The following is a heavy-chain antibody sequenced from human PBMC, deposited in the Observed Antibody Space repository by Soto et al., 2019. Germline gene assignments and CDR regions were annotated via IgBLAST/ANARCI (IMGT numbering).Heavy chain of an antibody. CDR3: ARDRDSGIAAAGYFDY. D-gene: IGHD6-13*01. V-gene: IGHV3-48*04. CDR2: ISSSSSTI. Sequence: GGSLRLSCAASGFTFSSYSMNWVRQAPGKGLEWVSYISSSSSTIYYADSVKGRFTISRDNAKNSLYLQMNSLRAEDTAVYYCARDRDSGIAAAGYFDYWGQGTLVTVSS. J-gene: IGHJ4*02. CDR1: GFTFSSYS.